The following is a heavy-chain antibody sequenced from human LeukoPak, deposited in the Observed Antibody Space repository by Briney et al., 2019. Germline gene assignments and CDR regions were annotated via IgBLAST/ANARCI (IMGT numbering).Heavy chain of an antibody. CDR1: GGTFSSYA. J-gene: IGHJ4*02. V-gene: IGHV1-69*13. CDR2: IIPIFGTA. Sequence: GASVTVSCKASGGTFSSYAISWVRQAPGQGLEWMGGIIPIFGTANYAQKFQGRVTITADESTSTAYMELSSLRSEDTAVYYCARGNPGSYSSSWFVFDYWGQGTLVTVSS. CDR3: ARGNPGSYSSSWFVFDY. D-gene: IGHD6-13*01.